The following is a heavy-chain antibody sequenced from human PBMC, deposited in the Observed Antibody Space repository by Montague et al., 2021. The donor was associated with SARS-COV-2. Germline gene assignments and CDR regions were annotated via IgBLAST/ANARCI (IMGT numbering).Heavy chain of an antibody. J-gene: IGHJ3*02. CDR3: ARRGRKLLPVATTIGGFDI. CDR2: IYDSGST. CDR1: GGSISSNNYY. Sequence: ETLSLTCTVSGGSISSNNYYWDWIRQPPGKGLEWIGSIYDSGSTYYNPPLKSRVTISVDTSKNHFSLKLNSVTAADTAVYYCARRGRKLLPVATTIGGFDIWGQGTMVTVSS. D-gene: IGHD5-12*01. V-gene: IGHV4-39*02.